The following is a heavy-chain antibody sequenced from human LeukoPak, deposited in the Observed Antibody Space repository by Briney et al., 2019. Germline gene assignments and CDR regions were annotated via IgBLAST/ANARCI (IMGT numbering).Heavy chain of an antibody. CDR2: IFYDGSIA. V-gene: IGHV3-30*04. D-gene: IGHD3-3*01. J-gene: IGHJ6*03. Sequence: GRSVRLSCAASGFPFGSYAMHWVRQAPGKGLEWGAVIFYDGSIAYYADSVRGRFTISSDNSKNTLYLQLNSLRAEDTAVYFCAKGSKEVFFTRDHCMDVWGKGTTVTISS. CDR1: GFPFGSYA. CDR3: AKGSKEVFFTRDHCMDV.